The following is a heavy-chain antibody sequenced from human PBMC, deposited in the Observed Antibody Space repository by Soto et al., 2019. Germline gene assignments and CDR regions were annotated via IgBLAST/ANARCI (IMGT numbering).Heavy chain of an antibody. Sequence: EVQLVESGGGLVQPGGSLRLSCAASGFTFSDHHMDWVRQAPGKGLEWVGRIRNKANSYSTQYAASVKGRFTISRDDSKTSLSLQMNSLKTEDTAVYYCTRVRICADESGRPFDIWGQGTVVTVSS. J-gene: IGHJ3*02. D-gene: IGHD3-10*02. CDR1: GFTFSDHH. CDR2: IRNKANSYST. CDR3: TRVRICADESGRPFDI. V-gene: IGHV3-72*01.